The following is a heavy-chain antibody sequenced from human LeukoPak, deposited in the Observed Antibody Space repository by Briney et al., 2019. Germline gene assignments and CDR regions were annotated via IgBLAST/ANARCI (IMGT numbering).Heavy chain of an antibody. Sequence: SETLSLTCTVSGGSISSYYWSRIRQPPGKGLEWIGYIYYSGSTNYNPSLKSRVTISVDTSKNQFSLKLSSVTAADTAVYYCARGRGDFWSGYYFDYWGQGTLVTVSS. CDR2: IYYSGST. D-gene: IGHD3-3*01. V-gene: IGHV4-59*01. CDR1: GGSISSYY. CDR3: ARGRGDFWSGYYFDY. J-gene: IGHJ4*02.